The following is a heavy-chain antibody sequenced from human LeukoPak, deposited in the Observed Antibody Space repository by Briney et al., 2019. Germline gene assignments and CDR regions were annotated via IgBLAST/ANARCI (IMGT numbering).Heavy chain of an antibody. CDR3: ARVVVGESVVPIAGYFDY. CDR2: ISAYNTNT. J-gene: IGHJ4*02. Sequence: GASVKVSCKASGYTFTNYAISWVRQGPGQGLERMGWISAYNTNTNYAQNLQGRVTMTADTSTSRAYMELRSLRSDDTAVFYCARVVVGESVVPIAGYFDYWGQGTLVIVSS. CDR1: GYTFTNYA. D-gene: IGHD2-2*01. V-gene: IGHV1-18*01.